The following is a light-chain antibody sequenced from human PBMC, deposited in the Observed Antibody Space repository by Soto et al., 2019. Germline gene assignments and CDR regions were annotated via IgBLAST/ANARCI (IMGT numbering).Light chain of an antibody. J-gene: IGKJ1*01. CDR1: QSVSSN. CDR3: QQYNNWLSWT. Sequence: EIVMTQSPATLSVSPGERATLSCRASQSVSSNLAWYQQKPGQAPRLLISGASTRATGIPARFSGSGSGTEFTLTVSSLQSEDFAVYYCQQYNNWLSWTFGQGTKVEIK. V-gene: IGKV3-15*01. CDR2: GAS.